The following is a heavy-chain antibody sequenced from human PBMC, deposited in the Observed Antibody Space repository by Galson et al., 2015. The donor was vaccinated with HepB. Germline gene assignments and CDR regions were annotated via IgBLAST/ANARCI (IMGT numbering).Heavy chain of an antibody. D-gene: IGHD2-2*01. CDR1: GFTFSSYW. V-gene: IGHV3-7*01. J-gene: IGHJ4*02. Sequence: SLRLSCAASGFTFSSYWMSWVRQAPGKGLVWVANIKQDGSEKYYVDSVKGRFTISRDNAKNSLYLQMNSLRAEDTAVYYCASVLPAAMPFADYWGQGTLVTVSS. CDR3: ASVLPAAMPFADY. CDR2: IKQDGSEK.